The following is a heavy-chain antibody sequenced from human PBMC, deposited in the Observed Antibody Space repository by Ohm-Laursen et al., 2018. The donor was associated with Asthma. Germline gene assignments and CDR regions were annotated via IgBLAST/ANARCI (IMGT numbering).Heavy chain of an antibody. Sequence: SLRLSCSASGYTFSRYSIHWVRQIPGKGLEWVASISTASSFIYYADSVKGRFTISRDNAKNSLHLQMNSLRAEDTAVYYCATSKPADLGISFYDYWGQGTLVTVFS. CDR2: ISTASSFI. V-gene: IGHV3-21*01. CDR1: GYTFSRYS. CDR3: ATSKPADLGISFYDY. J-gene: IGHJ4*02. D-gene: IGHD7-27*01.